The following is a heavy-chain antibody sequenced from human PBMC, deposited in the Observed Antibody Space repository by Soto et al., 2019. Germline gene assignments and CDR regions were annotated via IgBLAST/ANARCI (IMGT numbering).Heavy chain of an antibody. Sequence: HPGGSLRLSCAASGFTFSSYAMSWVRQAPGKGLEWVSAISGSGGSTYYADSVKGRFTISRDNSKNTLYLQMNSLRAEDTAVYYCAKAFYGSGSYYPVFWGQGTLVTVSS. CDR3: AKAFYGSGSYYPVF. D-gene: IGHD3-10*01. CDR1: GFTFSSYA. V-gene: IGHV3-23*01. J-gene: IGHJ4*02. CDR2: ISGSGGST.